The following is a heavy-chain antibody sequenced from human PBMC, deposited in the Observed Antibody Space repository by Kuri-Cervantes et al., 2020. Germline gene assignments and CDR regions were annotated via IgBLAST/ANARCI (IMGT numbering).Heavy chain of an antibody. J-gene: IGHJ6*03. V-gene: IGHV1-2*02. D-gene: IGHD3-3*01. Sequence: ASVKVSCKASGYTFTGYYMHWVRQAPGQGLEWMGWINPNSGGTNYAQKFQGRVTMTRDTSISTAYMELSRLRSDDTAVYYCARGGDFWSGYSTNYYYYYYMGVWGKGTTVTVSS. CDR2: INPNSGGT. CDR1: GYTFTGYY. CDR3: ARGGDFWSGYSTNYYYYYYMGV.